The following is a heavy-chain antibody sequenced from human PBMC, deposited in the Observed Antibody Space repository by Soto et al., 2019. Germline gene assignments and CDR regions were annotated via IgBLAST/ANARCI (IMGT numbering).Heavy chain of an antibody. Sequence: ASVKVSCKTSGYTFTRNGISWVRQAPGQGLEWMGWISPKSGSIKYAQRFQGRVIMTTDTSTSTAYMEVRSLRSDDTAVYYCVKDRDSNSWPSRDVWGPGTTVTVSS. CDR2: ISPKSGSI. CDR1: GYTFTRNG. CDR3: VKDRDSNSWPSRDV. V-gene: IGHV1-18*01. D-gene: IGHD3-22*01. J-gene: IGHJ6*02.